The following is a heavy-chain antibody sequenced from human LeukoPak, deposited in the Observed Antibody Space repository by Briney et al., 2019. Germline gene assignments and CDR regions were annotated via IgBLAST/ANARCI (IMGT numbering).Heavy chain of an antibody. CDR1: GFTFSSYA. D-gene: IGHD2-2*01. Sequence: SGGSLRLSCAASGFTFSSYAMSWVRQAPGKGLEWVSAISGSGGSTYYADSVKGRFTISRDNSKNTLYLQMNSLRAEDTAVYYCAKPDGSTSKNYYYGMDVWGQGTTVTVSS. V-gene: IGHV3-23*01. CDR2: ISGSGGST. J-gene: IGHJ6*02. CDR3: AKPDGSTSKNYYYGMDV.